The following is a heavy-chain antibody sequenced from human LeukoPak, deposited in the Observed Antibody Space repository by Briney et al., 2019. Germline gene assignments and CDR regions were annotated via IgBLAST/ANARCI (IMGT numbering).Heavy chain of an antibody. V-gene: IGHV3-30*18. CDR1: GFTFSSYG. J-gene: IGHJ4*02. Sequence: GGSLRLSCAASGFTFSSYGKHWVRQAPGKGLEWVAVISYDGSNKYYADSVKGRFTISRDNSKNTLYLQMNSLRAEDTAVYYCAKEPSYFDYWGQGTLVTVSS. CDR2: ISYDGSNK. CDR3: AKEPSYFDY.